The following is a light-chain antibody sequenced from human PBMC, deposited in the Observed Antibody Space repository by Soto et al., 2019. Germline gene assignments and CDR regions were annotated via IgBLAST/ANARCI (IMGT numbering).Light chain of an antibody. J-gene: IGKJ1*01. V-gene: IGKV3-20*01. Sequence: EIVLTQSPGTLSLSPGERATLSCRASQSVSSSYLAWYQQKPGQAPRLLIYGASSRATGIPDRFSGSGSGTDFTLTISRLEPQDFAVYYRQQYGSSPWTFGRGTKV. CDR3: QQYGSSPWT. CDR1: QSVSSSY. CDR2: GAS.